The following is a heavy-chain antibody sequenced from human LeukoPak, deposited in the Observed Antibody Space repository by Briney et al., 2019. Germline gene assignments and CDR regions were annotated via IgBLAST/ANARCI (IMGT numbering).Heavy chain of an antibody. CDR2: INTNTGKP. D-gene: IGHD3-10*01. CDR3: ARKARGSYGSGASGFAFDI. CDR1: GYTFTSYG. J-gene: IGHJ3*02. Sequence: VASVKVSCKASGYTFTSYGISWVRQARGQGVDGMGWINTNTGKPTYAQGFPGRFVFSLDTSVSTAYLQITSLTAEDTAVYYCARKARGSYGSGASGFAFDIWGQGTMVTVSS. V-gene: IGHV7-4-1*02.